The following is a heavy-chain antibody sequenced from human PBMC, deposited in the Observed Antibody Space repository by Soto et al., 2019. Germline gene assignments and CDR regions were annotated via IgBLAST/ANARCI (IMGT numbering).Heavy chain of an antibody. V-gene: IGHV4-39*01. CDR1: GGSISSSSDY. J-gene: IGHJ4*02. Sequence: SETLSLTCTVSGGSISSSSDYWGWIRQPPGKGLEWIGSIYYSGSTYYNPSLKSRVTISVDTSKNQFSLKLSSVTAADTAVYYCAGPGIAAAGHPDYWGQGTLVTVSS. CDR3: AGPGIAAAGHPDY. D-gene: IGHD6-13*01. CDR2: IYYSGST.